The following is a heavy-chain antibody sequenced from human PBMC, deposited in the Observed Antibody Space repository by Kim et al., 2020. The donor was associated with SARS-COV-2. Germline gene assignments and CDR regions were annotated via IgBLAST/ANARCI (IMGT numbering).Heavy chain of an antibody. D-gene: IGHD2-8*01. J-gene: IGHJ4*02. Sequence: KFYVDSVRGRFTSSRDSAKNSLYLQMNNLRVEDTAVYYCARTNGYNDNWGQGILVTVSS. V-gene: IGHV3-7*03. CDR2: K. CDR3: ARTNGYNDN.